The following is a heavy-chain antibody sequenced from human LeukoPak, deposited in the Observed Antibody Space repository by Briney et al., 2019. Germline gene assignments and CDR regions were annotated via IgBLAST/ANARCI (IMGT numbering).Heavy chain of an antibody. V-gene: IGHV5-51*01. CDR1: GYRFTSYW. J-gene: IGHJ6*02. Sequence: GESLQISCQGSGYRFTSYWIGWVRQLPGKGLEWMGIIYPGDSDTRYSPSFQGQVTISADKSISTAYLQWSSLKASDTAMYYCARRFSYYYYGMDVWGQGTTVTVSS. CDR3: ARRFSYYYYGMDV. CDR2: IYPGDSDT.